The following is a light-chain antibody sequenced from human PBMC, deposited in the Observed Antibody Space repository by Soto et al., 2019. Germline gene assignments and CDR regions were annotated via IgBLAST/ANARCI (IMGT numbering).Light chain of an antibody. CDR1: QSVRIN. Sequence: EIVMTQSPATLAVSPGERATLSCRASQSVRINVAWYQQKNGQAPRLLLYGASTRATGIPDRFSGSGSGTEFTLTISRLEPEDLAVYYCQQYGSSPPKTFGQGTKVDIK. CDR3: QQYGSSPPKT. CDR2: GAS. V-gene: IGKV3-20*01. J-gene: IGKJ1*01.